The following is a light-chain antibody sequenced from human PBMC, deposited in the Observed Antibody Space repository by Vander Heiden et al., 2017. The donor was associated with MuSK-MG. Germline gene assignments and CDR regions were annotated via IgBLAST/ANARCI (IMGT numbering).Light chain of an antibody. CDR3: RQALQTPRT. CDR2: LAY. CDR1: QSLLHTDGYNY. J-gene: IGKJ1*01. Sequence: DIVMTQSPLSLPVTPGEPASISCRSSQSLLHTDGYNYLDWYLQKPGQSPQLLIYLAYNRASGVPDRFSGSGSGPDFTLKISGVEAEDVGVYYCRQALQTPRTFGQGTKVEIK. V-gene: IGKV2-28*01.